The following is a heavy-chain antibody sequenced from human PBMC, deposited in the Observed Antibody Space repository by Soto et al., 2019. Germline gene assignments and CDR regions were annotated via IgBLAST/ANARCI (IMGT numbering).Heavy chain of an antibody. CDR1: GDSMRSSY. CDR3: AKISAGSTDETMFTVFDH. V-gene: IGHV4-59*07. Sequence: DPLYLTCTVSGDSMRSSYWTWIRQAPGRGLEGIGDIYHTGTTNYNPSLKSRVSISVDTSKNQFSLRLRSVTAADTAIYFCAKISAGSTDETMFTVFDHWRQRTLVTVS. D-gene: IGHD6-13*01. CDR2: IYHTGTT. J-gene: IGHJ4*02.